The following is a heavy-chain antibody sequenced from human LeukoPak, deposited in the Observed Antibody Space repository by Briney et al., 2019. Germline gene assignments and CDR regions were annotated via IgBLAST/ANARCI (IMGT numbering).Heavy chain of an antibody. Sequence: SETLSLTCAVYGGSFSGYYWSWNRQPPGKGLEWIGEINHSGSTNYNPSLKSRVTISVDTSKNQFSLKLSSVTAADTAVYYCARGARTPSGYGSRTAGRANWFDPWGQGTLVTVSS. CDR2: INHSGST. CDR1: GGSFSGYY. CDR3: ARGARTPSGYGSRTAGRANWFDP. J-gene: IGHJ5*02. D-gene: IGHD5-12*01. V-gene: IGHV4-34*01.